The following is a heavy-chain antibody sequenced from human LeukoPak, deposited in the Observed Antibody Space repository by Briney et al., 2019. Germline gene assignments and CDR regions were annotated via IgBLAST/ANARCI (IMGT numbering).Heavy chain of an antibody. CDR3: ARARQIWSGYYTTSSDYYYYMDV. CDR2: IYSGGST. J-gene: IGHJ6*03. D-gene: IGHD3-3*01. Sequence: PGGSLRLSCAASGFTVSSNYMSWVRQAPGKGLEWVSVIYSGGSTYYADSVKGRFTISRDNSKNTLYLQMNSLRAEDTAVYYCARARQIWSGYYTTSSDYYYYMDVWGKGTTVTVSS. V-gene: IGHV3-66*02. CDR1: GFTVSSNY.